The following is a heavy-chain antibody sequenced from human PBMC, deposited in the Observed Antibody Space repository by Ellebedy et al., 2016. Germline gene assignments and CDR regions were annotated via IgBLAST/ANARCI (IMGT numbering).Heavy chain of an antibody. Sequence: GESLKISXVASGFTFRNFFMSWVRQAPGKGLEWVSFIWHDGRERDYVHSVKGRFTISRDNSKKMLYLQMTSLRAEDTAVYYCARGTGNWVFYGLDVWGQGTTVTVSS. J-gene: IGHJ6*02. V-gene: IGHV3-33*08. CDR3: ARGTGNWVFYGLDV. D-gene: IGHD1-1*01. CDR1: GFTFRNFF. CDR2: IWHDGRER.